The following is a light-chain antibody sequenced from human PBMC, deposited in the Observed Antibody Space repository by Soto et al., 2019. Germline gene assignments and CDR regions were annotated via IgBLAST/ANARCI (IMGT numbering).Light chain of an antibody. J-gene: IGKJ5*01. V-gene: IGKV3-15*01. CDR3: QQYESLPLT. CDR2: GAS. Sequence: EIVMTHSPATLSVSPWERATLSSRASQSVSSYLAWYQQKPGQAPRLLIYGASTRATDIPARFSGSGSGTEFTLTISSLQSEDFATYYCQQYESLPLTFGQGTRLEIK. CDR1: QSVSSY.